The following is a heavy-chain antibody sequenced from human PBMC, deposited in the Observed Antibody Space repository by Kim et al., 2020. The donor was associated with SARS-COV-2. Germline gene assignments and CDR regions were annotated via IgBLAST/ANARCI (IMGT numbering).Heavy chain of an antibody. V-gene: IGHV1-2*02. CDR2: INPNNGAT. D-gene: IGHD3-3*01. CDR3: ARGLRAYFTSGSNSSVP. CDR1: GYTFIGSY. Sequence: ASVKVSCKASGYTFIGSYIHWVRQAPGQGLEWMGWINPNNGATKIAQKFQGSVTLTRDTSISTAYMQLSGLRSDDTAIFYCARGLRAYFTSGSNSSVPWGQGTLVTVAS. J-gene: IGHJ5*02.